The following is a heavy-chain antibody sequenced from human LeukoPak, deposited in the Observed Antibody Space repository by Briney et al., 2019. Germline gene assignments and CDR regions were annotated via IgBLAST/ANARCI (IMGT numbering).Heavy chain of an antibody. CDR1: GFTFSSYA. J-gene: IGHJ4*02. D-gene: IGHD1-1*01. CDR3: AKRRYDLNDCCIDY. V-gene: IGHV3-23*01. Sequence: GGSLRLSCAASGFTFSSYAMSWVRQAPGKGLEWVSAISGSGGSTYYADSVKGRFTISRDNSKNTLYLQMNSLRAEDTAVYYCAKRRYDLNDCCIDYWGQGTLVTVSS. CDR2: ISGSGGST.